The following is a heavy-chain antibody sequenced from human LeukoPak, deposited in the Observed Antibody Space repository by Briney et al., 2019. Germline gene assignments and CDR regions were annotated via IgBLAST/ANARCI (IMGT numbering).Heavy chain of an antibody. D-gene: IGHD1-26*01. V-gene: IGHV3-48*03. Sequence: GESLKISCAASGFTFSNYEMNWVRQAPGKGLEWIAYIHSGGTTKYADSVEGRFTISRDNAENSLYLQMNSLRAEDTAVYYCARETIVFDNWGQGTLVAVSS. CDR3: ARETIVFDN. J-gene: IGHJ4*02. CDR2: IHSGGTT. CDR1: GFTFSNYE.